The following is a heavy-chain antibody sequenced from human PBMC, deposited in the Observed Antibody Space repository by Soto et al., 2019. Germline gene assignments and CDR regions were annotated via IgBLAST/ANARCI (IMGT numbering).Heavy chain of an antibody. CDR1: GGSISGGVHS. CDR3: AREIMPRPTAWYFDL. V-gene: IGHV4-30-4*01. D-gene: IGHD1-26*01. Sequence: SETLSLTCTVSGGSISGGVHSWSWIRQPPGKGLEWIGHIFDSGSTYYNPSLKSRLTISVDTSKNQFSLRLSSVTAADTAVYYCAREIMPRPTAWYFDLRGRGPLVSLSS. CDR2: IFDSGST. J-gene: IGHJ2*01.